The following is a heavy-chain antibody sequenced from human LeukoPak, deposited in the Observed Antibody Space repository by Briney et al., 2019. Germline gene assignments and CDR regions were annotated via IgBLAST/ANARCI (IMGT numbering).Heavy chain of an antibody. V-gene: IGHV1-69*13. CDR3: ARVGSGSSSWYPDYYYYGMDV. CDR1: GGTFSSYA. CDR2: IIPIFGTA. Sequence: GASVKVSCKASGGTFSSYAISWVRQAPGQGLEWMGGIIPIFGTANYAQKFQGRVTITADESTSTAYMELSSLRSEDTAVYYCARVGSGSSSWYPDYYYYGMDVWGQGTTVTVSS. J-gene: IGHJ6*02. D-gene: IGHD6-13*01.